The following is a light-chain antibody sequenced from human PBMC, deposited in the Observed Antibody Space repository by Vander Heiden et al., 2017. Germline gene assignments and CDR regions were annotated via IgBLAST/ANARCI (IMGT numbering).Light chain of an antibody. J-gene: IGKJ4*01. CDR2: WAS. CDR1: QSVLYSSNNKNY. Sequence: DIVMTQSPDSLAVSLGEGATINCKSSQSVLYSSNNKNYLAWYQQKPGQPPKLLIYWASTRESGVPDRSSGSGSGPDFTLTISSLQAEDVAVYYCQQDYSTSLTFGGGTKVEIK. CDR3: QQDYSTSLT. V-gene: IGKV4-1*01.